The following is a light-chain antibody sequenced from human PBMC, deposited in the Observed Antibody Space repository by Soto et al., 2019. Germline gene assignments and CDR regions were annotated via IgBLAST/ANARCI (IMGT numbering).Light chain of an antibody. Sequence: EIVMTQSPATLSVSPGERATLSCRASQSVTSNLAWYQQKPGQAPSLLIYGASTRATGIPARFSGSGSGTDFTLTISRLEPEDFAVYYCQQYASSPNFGEGTRLEIK. CDR2: GAS. V-gene: IGKV3-15*01. J-gene: IGKJ5*01. CDR3: QQYASSPN. CDR1: QSVTSN.